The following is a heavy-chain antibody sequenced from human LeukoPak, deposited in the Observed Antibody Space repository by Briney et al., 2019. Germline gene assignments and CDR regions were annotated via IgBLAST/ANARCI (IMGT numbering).Heavy chain of an antibody. Sequence: GGSLRLSCAASGFTFSSYSMNWVRQAPGKGLEWVPSISSSSSYIYYADSVKGRFTISRDNAKNSLYLQMNSLRAEDTAVYYCARDRGYYDSSGYYYVFNWFDPWGQGTLVTVSS. V-gene: IGHV3-21*01. D-gene: IGHD3-22*01. J-gene: IGHJ5*02. CDR2: ISSSSSYI. CDR3: ARDRGYYDSSGYYYVFNWFDP. CDR1: GFTFSSYS.